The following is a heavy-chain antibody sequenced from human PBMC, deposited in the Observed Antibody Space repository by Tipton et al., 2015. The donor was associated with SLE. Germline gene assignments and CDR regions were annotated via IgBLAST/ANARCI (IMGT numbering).Heavy chain of an antibody. D-gene: IGHD3-3*01. V-gene: IGHV3-15*01. Sequence: GSLRLSCAASGFTFSNAWMSWVRQAPGKGLEWVGRIKSKTDGGTTDYAAPVKGRFTISRDDSKNTLYLQMNSLKTEDTAVYYCARVSFGVVIRYFDYWGQGTLVTVSS. CDR3: ARVSFGVVIRYFDY. CDR1: GFTFSNAW. J-gene: IGHJ4*02. CDR2: IKSKTDGGTT.